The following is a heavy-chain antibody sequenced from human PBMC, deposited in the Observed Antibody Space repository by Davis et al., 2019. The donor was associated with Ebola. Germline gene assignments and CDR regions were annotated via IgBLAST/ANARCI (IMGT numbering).Heavy chain of an antibody. CDR1: GYIFTGYG. CDR2: ISGYNGNT. Sequence: ASVKVSCKASGYIFTGYGISWVRQAPGQGLEWMGWISGYNGNTKYVQKLQGRVTMTADTSTSTAYMELLRLMSDDTAVYYCARDAVGDNILKLDYWGQGTLVTVSS. J-gene: IGHJ4*02. V-gene: IGHV1-18*01. D-gene: IGHD4-17*01. CDR3: ARDAVGDNILKLDY.